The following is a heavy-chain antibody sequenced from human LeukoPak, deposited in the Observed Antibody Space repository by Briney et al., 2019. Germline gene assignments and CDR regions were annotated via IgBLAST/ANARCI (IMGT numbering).Heavy chain of an antibody. J-gene: IGHJ4*02. Sequence: GGSLRLSCAASGFTFDDYAMHWVRQAPGKGLEWVSGISWNSGSIGYADSVKGRFTISRDNAKNSLYLQMNSLRAEDTALYYCAKGYSSSFVWYFDYWGQGALVTVSS. CDR1: GFTFDDYA. CDR2: ISWNSGSI. D-gene: IGHD6-13*01. CDR3: AKGYSSSFVWYFDY. V-gene: IGHV3-9*01.